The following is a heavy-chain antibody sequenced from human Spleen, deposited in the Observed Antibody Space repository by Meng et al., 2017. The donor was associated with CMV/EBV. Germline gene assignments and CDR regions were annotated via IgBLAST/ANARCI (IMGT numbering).Heavy chain of an antibody. CDR2: ISYDGSNK. V-gene: IGHV3-30*04. Sequence: GESLKISCAASGFTFSSYAMHWVRQAPGKGLEWVAVISYDGSNKYYADSVKGRFTISRDNSKNTLYLHMNSLRPEDTAVYYCAKDAYSGYDSGYFDDWGQGTLVTVSS. D-gene: IGHD5-12*01. CDR3: AKDAYSGYDSGYFDD. J-gene: IGHJ4*02. CDR1: GFTFSSYA.